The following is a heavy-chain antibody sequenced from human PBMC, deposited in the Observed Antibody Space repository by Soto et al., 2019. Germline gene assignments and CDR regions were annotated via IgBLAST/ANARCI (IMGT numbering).Heavy chain of an antibody. D-gene: IGHD1-20*01. CDR2: INHRGTT. V-gene: IGHV4-34*01. J-gene: IGHJ5*02. CDR1: DGSLSDYY. CDR3: ARYQWNPGAFDP. Sequence: QVQLQQWGAGLLKPSETLSLTSAVYDGSLSDYYWNWLRQPPGKGLEWIGEINHRGTTSYNPSLKSRVDISVDTAMTQFSLKLRSVTAADTAIYYCARYQWNPGAFDPWGPGTQVTVSS.